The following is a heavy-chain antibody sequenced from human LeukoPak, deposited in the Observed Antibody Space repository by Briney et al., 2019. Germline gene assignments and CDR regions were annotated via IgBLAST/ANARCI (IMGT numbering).Heavy chain of an antibody. J-gene: IGHJ1*01. CDR2: IYTSGST. Sequence: SETLSLTCTVSGGSISSYYWSWIRQPAGKGLEWIGRIYTSGSTNYNPSLKSRVNMSVDTSKNQFSLKLSSVTAADTAVYYCARDSGSYYRAEYFQHWGQGTLVTVSS. CDR1: GGSISSYY. D-gene: IGHD1-26*01. V-gene: IGHV4-4*07. CDR3: ARDSGSYYRAEYFQH.